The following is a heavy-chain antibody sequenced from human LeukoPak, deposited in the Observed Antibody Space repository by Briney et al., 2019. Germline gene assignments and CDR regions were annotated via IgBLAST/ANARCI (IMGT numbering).Heavy chain of an antibody. CDR2: IIPIFGTA. CDR1: GGTFSSYA. Sequence: ASVKVSCKASGGTFSSYAISWVRQAPGHGLEWMGGIIPIFGTANYAQKFQGRVTITADESTSTAYMELSSLRSEDTAVYYCARGGRGYSGHWGQGTLVTVSS. V-gene: IGHV1-69*13. J-gene: IGHJ4*02. D-gene: IGHD5-12*01. CDR3: ARGGRGYSGH.